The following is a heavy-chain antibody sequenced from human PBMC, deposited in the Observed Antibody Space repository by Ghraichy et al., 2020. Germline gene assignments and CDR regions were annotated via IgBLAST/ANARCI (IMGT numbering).Heavy chain of an antibody. CDR2: IYYSGST. V-gene: IGHV4-39*01. J-gene: IGHJ4*02. CDR1: GGSISSSSYY. Sequence: SETLSLTCTVSGGSISSSSYYWGWIRQPPGKGLEWIGSIYYSGSTYYNPSLKSRVIISVDTSKNQFSLKLSSVTAADTAVYYCARHASSGWTEYYFDYWGQGTLVTVSS. CDR3: ARHASSGWTEYYFDY. D-gene: IGHD6-19*01.